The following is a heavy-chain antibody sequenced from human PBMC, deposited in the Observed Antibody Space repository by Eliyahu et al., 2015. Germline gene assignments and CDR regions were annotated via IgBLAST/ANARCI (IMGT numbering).Heavy chain of an antibody. CDR2: IYYSGXT. J-gene: IGHJ4*02. CDR1: GGSXSXXXYX. D-gene: IGHD3-16*02. CDR3: AGSRGLGELSLFYY. Sequence: QLQLQESGPGLVKPSETLSLTCTASGGSXSXXXYXWGWIRQPPGKGLEWIGSIYYSGXTYYNPSLKSRVTISVDTSKNQFSLKLSSVTAADTAVYYCAGSRGLGELSLFYYWGQGTLVTVSS. V-gene: IGHV4-39*01.